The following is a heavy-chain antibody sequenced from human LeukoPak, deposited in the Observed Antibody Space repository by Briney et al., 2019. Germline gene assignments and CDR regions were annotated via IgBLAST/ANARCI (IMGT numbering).Heavy chain of an antibody. V-gene: IGHV3-21*01. Sequence: GGSLRLSCAASGLTFSSYNMNWVRQAPGKGLEWVSFISGSSNYIYYTDSVKGRFTISRDNAKNSLFLQMNSLRAEDTAVYFCARNYDSSGSDPYYFDYWGQGTLVTVSS. CDR1: GLTFSSYN. CDR3: ARNYDSSGSDPYYFDY. CDR2: ISGSSNYI. J-gene: IGHJ4*02. D-gene: IGHD3-22*01.